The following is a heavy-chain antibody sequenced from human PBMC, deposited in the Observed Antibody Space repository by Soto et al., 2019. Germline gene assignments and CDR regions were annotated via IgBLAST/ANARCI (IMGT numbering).Heavy chain of an antibody. D-gene: IGHD4-17*01. V-gene: IGHV1-18*01. Sequence: ASVKVSCKASGYTFSDYGVSWVRQAPGQGLEWMGWISPKNGDTNYAQKFRGRVTMTADTVTSTVYLDLRSLKSDDTAVYYCARESHDYGDYVPFDYWGQGTLVTVSS. CDR1: GYTFSDYG. CDR2: ISPKNGDT. CDR3: ARESHDYGDYVPFDY. J-gene: IGHJ4*02.